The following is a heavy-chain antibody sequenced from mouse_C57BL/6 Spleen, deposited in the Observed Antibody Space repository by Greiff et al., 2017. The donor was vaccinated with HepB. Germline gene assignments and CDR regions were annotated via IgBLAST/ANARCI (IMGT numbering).Heavy chain of an antibody. CDR3: ARRGANYYGSSYWYFDV. V-gene: IGHV1-50*01. CDR1: GYTFTSYW. Sequence: QVQLQQSGAELVKPGASVKLSCKASGYTFTSYWMQWVKQRPGQGLEWIGEIDPSDSYTNYNQKFKGKATLTVDTSSSTAYMQLSSLTSEDSAVYYCARRGANYYGSSYWYFDVWGTGTTVTVSS. D-gene: IGHD1-1*01. J-gene: IGHJ1*03. CDR2: IDPSDSYT.